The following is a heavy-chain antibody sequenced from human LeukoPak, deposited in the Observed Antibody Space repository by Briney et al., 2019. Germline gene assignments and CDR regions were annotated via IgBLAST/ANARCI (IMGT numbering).Heavy chain of an antibody. J-gene: IGHJ4*02. CDR1: GGSISSYY. D-gene: IGHD3-22*01. V-gene: IGHV4-4*07. CDR2: ICTSGST. Sequence: SETLSLTCTVSGGSISSYYWSWIRQPAGKGLEWIGRICTSGSTNYNPSLKSRVTISVDTSKNQFSLKLSSVTAADTAVYYCARDLDSSGSYYFDYWGQGTLVTVSS. CDR3: ARDLDSSGSYYFDY.